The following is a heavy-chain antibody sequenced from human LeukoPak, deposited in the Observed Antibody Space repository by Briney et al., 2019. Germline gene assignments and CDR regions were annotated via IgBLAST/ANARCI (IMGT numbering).Heavy chain of an antibody. CDR2: IYHSGST. V-gene: IGHV4-38-2*02. J-gene: IGHJ4*02. CDR3: ARDVAVKKAFDY. CDR1: GYSISSGYY. D-gene: IGHD6-19*01. Sequence: PSETLSLTCTLSGYSISSGYYWGWIRQPPGKGLEWIGSIYHSGSTYYNPSLKSRVTISVDTSKNQFSLKLSSVTAADTAVYYCARDVAVKKAFDYWGQGILVIVSS.